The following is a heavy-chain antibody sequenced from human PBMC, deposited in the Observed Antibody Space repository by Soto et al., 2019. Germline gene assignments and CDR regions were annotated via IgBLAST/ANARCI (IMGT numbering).Heavy chain of an antibody. CDR3: ARDQGSNYDILIGWTDY. CDR1: GFTFSSYW. CDR2: IKQDGSEK. Sequence: EVQLVESGGGLVQPGGSLRLSCAASGFTFSSYWMSWVRQAPGKGLEWVANIKQDGSEKYYVDSVKGRFTISRDNAKNSLYLQMNSLRAEDTAVYYCARDQGSNYDILIGWTDYWGQGTLVTVSS. V-gene: IGHV3-7*05. D-gene: IGHD3-9*01. J-gene: IGHJ4*02.